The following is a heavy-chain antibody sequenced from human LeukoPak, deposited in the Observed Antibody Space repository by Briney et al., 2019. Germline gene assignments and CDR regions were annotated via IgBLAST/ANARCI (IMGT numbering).Heavy chain of an antibody. D-gene: IGHD3-22*01. CDR3: ARATMIVAPHPLGY. V-gene: IGHV1-8*03. CDR1: GYTFTSYD. J-gene: IGHJ4*02. CDR2: MNPNSGNT. Sequence: ASVKVSCKASGYTFTSYDINWVRQATGQGLEWMGWMNPNSGNTGYAQKFQGRVTITRNTSISTAYMELSSLKSEDTAVYYCARATMIVAPHPLGYWGQGTLVTVSS.